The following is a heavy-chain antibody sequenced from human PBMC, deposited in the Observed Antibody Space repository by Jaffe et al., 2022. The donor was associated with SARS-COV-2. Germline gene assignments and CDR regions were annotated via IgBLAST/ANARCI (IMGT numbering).Heavy chain of an antibody. CDR1: GYTFTGYY. J-gene: IGHJ6*02. V-gene: IGHV1-2*02. CDR2: INTNTGGT. CDR3: ARDGTSGYGDGMDV. Sequence: QVQLVQSGAEVKKPGASVKVSCWASGYTFTGYYIHWVRQAPGQGLEWMGWINTNTGGTNYAQKFQGRVAMTRDTSISTVHMELTRLRSDDTAVYYCARDGTSGYGDGMDVWGQGTTVTVSS. D-gene: IGHD5-12*01.